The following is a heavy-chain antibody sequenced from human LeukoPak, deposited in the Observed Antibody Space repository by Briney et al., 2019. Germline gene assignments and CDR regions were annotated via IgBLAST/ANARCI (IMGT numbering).Heavy chain of an antibody. J-gene: IGHJ6*02. CDR2: INPNSGGT. D-gene: IGHD3-10*01. V-gene: IGHV1-2*02. CDR1: GYTFTGYY. CDR3: ARDRDTMVRGVIITSGYGMDV. Sequence: GASVKVSCKASGYTFTGYYMHWVRQAPGQGLEWMGWINPNSGGTNYAQKFQGRVTMTRDTSISTAYMELSRLRSDDTAVYYCARDRDTMVRGVIITSGYGMDVWGQGTTVTVSS.